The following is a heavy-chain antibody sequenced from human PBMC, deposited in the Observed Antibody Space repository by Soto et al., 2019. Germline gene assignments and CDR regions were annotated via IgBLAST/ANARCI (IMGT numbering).Heavy chain of an antibody. Sequence: QLQLQESGPGLVKPSETLSLTCTVSGGSISSSSYYWGWIRQPPGKGLEWIATIYYSGSTYYNPSLKTRVTMSVATSTNLFSLGLGSVTAADTAVYYCASRYTGSYWDYWGQGTLVTVSS. J-gene: IGHJ4*02. D-gene: IGHD1-26*01. CDR2: IYYSGST. CDR1: GGSISSSSYY. CDR3: ASRYTGSYWDY. V-gene: IGHV4-39*01.